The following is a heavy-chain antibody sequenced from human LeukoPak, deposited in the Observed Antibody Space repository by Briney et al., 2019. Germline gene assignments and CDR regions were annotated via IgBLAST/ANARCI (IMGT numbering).Heavy chain of an antibody. CDR3: ARDRGDGYNSGYFEY. CDR2: IYTSGST. D-gene: IGHD5-24*01. Sequence: KSSETLSLTCSVSGASISGGNYHWSRIRQPAGKGLEWIGRIYTSGSTTYNPSLKSRVTISVDTSKNQFSLKLTSVTAADTAVYYCARDRGDGYNSGYFEYWGQGTLVTVSS. V-gene: IGHV4-61*02. J-gene: IGHJ4*02. CDR1: GASISGGNYH.